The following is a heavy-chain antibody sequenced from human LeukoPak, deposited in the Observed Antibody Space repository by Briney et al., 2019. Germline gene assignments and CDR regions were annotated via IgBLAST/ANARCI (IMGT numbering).Heavy chain of an antibody. D-gene: IGHD2-2*02. Sequence: SQTLSLTCTVSGDSISSGSYYWSWIRQPAGKGLEWIGRIYTSGSTNYNPSLKSRVTISVDMSKNQFSLKLSSVTATDTAVFYCAREAYCSSTTCYTYFDYWGQGTLVTVSS. J-gene: IGHJ4*02. CDR1: GDSISSGSYY. CDR2: IYTSGST. V-gene: IGHV4-61*02. CDR3: AREAYCSSTTCYTYFDY.